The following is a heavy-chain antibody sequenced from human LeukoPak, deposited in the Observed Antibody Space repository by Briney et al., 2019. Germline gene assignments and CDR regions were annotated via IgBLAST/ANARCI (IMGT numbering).Heavy chain of an antibody. D-gene: IGHD2-2*01. J-gene: IGHJ4*02. CDR3: ARGGDLPAATAAAFFDY. CDR1: GGSFSGYY. Sequence: SETLSLTCAVYGGSFSGYYWSWIRQPPGKGLEWIGEINHSGSTNYNPSLKSRVTISVDTSKNQFSLKLSSVTAADTAVYYCARGGDLPAATAAAFFDYWGQGTLVTVSS. V-gene: IGHV4-34*01. CDR2: INHSGST.